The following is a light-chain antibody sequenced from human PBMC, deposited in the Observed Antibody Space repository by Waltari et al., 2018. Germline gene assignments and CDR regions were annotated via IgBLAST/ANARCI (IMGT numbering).Light chain of an antibody. V-gene: IGLV8-61*01. CDR1: SGSASTRYS. CDR3: VLYMGSGIWV. CDR2: STN. J-gene: IGLJ3*02. Sequence: QTVVTQEPSFSVSPGGTVTLTCCLSSGSASTRYSPSWYQQTPGQTPRTLTYSTNTRSSGVPDRFSGSILGNKAALTITGAHADDESDYYCVLYMGSGIWVFGGGTKLTVL.